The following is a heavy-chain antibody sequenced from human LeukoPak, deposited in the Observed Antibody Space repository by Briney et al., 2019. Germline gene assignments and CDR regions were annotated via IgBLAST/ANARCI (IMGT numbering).Heavy chain of an antibody. J-gene: IGHJ3*02. CDR3: AVKWTYDGFDI. D-gene: IGHD1-26*01. Sequence: GGSLRLSCAASGFTFSSYWMHWVRQAPGKGLVWVSRINSDGSITTYADSMKGRFTISRDNAKNTLYLQMNSLRAEDTAVYYCAVKWTYDGFDIWGQGTMVTVSS. V-gene: IGHV3-74*01. CDR2: INSDGSIT. CDR1: GFTFSSYW.